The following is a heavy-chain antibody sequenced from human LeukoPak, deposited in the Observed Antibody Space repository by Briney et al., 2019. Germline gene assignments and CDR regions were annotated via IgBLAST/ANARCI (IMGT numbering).Heavy chain of an antibody. J-gene: IGHJ4*02. CDR2: IQYDGSRK. CDR1: GFTFSTSD. D-gene: IGHD3-22*01. Sequence: GGSLRLSCATSGFTFSTSDMHWVRQAPGKGLEWVSFIQYDGSRKNYVDSVKGRFTISRDNSKNTLYLQMNSLRAEDTAVYYCEKVLSIYYDSSGVDNGARGPLVTVSS. CDR3: EKVLSIYYDSSGVDN. V-gene: IGHV3-30*02.